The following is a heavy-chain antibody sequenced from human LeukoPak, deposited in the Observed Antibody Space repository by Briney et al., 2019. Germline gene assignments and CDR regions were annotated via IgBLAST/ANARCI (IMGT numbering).Heavy chain of an antibody. CDR2: IIPILGIA. J-gene: IGHJ4*02. CDR1: GGTFSSYA. V-gene: IGHV1-69*04. D-gene: IGHD3-10*01. Sequence: SVKVSCKASGGTFSSYAISWVRQAPGQGLEWMGRIIPILGIANYAQKFQGRVTITADKSTSTAYMELSSLRSEDTAVYYCARGPFTMVRGVPLDYWGQGTLITVSS. CDR3: ARGPFTMVRGVPLDY.